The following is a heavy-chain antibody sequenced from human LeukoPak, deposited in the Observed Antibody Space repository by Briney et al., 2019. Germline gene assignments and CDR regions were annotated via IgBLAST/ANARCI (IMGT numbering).Heavy chain of an antibody. J-gene: IGHJ4*02. V-gene: IGHV3-48*01. CDR1: GFTFSDYN. Sequence: GGSLRLSCAASGFTFSDYNMNWVRQPPGKGLEWVSYISSSSSTIYYADSVKGRFTISRDNAKNSLFLQMNSLRAEDTAVYYCARACSGYTYGYHYWGQGTLVTVSS. D-gene: IGHD5-18*01. CDR2: ISSSSSTI. CDR3: ARACSGYTYGYHY.